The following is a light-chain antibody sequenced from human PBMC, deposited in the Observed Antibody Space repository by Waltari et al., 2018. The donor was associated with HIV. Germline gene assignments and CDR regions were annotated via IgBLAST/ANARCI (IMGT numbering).Light chain of an antibody. J-gene: IGLJ3*02. V-gene: IGLV2-23*02. CDR1: SSDVGGYKY. CDR2: DVS. CDR3: CSYAGSSTLL. Sequence: QSALTQPASVSGSPGQSLTISCTGASSDVGGYKYVSWYQHNPGKAPKLMIYDVSERPSGVSNRFSGSKSGNTASLTISGLQAEDEADYYCCSYAGSSTLLFGGGTKVTVL.